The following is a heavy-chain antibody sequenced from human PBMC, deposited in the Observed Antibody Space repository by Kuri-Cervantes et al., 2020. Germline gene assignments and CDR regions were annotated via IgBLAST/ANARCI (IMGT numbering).Heavy chain of an antibody. J-gene: IGHJ5*02. CDR1: GFTFSSYC. CDR2: ISSSSSTI. CDR3: ASLYSSSWRDWFDP. V-gene: IGHV3-48*02. D-gene: IGHD6-13*01. Sequence: GGSLRLSCAASGFTFSSYCMNWVRQAPGKGLEWVSYISSSSSTIYYADSVKGRFTISRDNAKYSLCLRMNSVRDEDTDEYYCASLYSSSWRDWFDPWGQGTPVTVSS.